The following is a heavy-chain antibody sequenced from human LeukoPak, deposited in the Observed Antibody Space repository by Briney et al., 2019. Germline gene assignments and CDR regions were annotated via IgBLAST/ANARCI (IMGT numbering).Heavy chain of an antibody. CDR3: ARDLASRGVISLDY. Sequence: PSETLSLTCTVSGGPISNYYWSWIRQPAGKGLEWIGRIYSDGRTNYDLSLSSRLAMSVDTSKNQFSLKLSSVTAADTAVYYCARDLASRGVISLDYWGQGTLVTVSS. J-gene: IGHJ4*02. CDR2: IYSDGRT. V-gene: IGHV4-4*07. CDR1: GGPISNYY. D-gene: IGHD3-10*01.